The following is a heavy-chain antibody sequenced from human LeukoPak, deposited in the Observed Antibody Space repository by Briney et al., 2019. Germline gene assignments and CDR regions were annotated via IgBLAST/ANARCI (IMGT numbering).Heavy chain of an antibody. J-gene: IGHJ4*02. Sequence: ASVKVSCKASGYTFTSHYMHWVRQAPGQGLEWMGIINPSGGSTSYAQKFQGRVTVTRDTSTSTVHMGLSGLRSEDTAVYYCARDQEGFDYWGQGTLVTVSS. CDR1: GYTFTSHY. CDR3: ARDQEGFDY. CDR2: INPSGGST. V-gene: IGHV1-46*01.